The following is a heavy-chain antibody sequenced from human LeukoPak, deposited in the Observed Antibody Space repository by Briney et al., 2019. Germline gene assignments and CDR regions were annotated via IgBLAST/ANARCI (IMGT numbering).Heavy chain of an antibody. D-gene: IGHD2-21*02. CDR1: GGSFSGYY. CDR2: INHSGST. V-gene: IGHV4-34*01. Sequence: SETLSLTCAVYGGSFSGYYWGWIRQPPGKGLEWIGEINHSGSTNYNPSLKSRVTISVDTSKNQFSLKLSSVTAADTAVYYCARGRRVVVTAPTWEIDYWGQGTLVTVSS. J-gene: IGHJ4*02. CDR3: ARGRRVVVTAPTWEIDY.